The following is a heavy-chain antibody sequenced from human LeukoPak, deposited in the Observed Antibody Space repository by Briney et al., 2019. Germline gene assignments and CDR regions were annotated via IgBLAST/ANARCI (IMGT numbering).Heavy chain of an antibody. V-gene: IGHV3-23*01. Sequence: GGSLRLSCAASGFTFSSYAMSWVRQALGKGLEWVSAISGSGGSTYYADSVKGRFTISRDNSKNTLYLQMNSLRAEDTAVYYCAKGGYYDSSGYYGDYWGQGTLVTVSS. D-gene: IGHD3-22*01. J-gene: IGHJ4*02. CDR3: AKGGYYDSSGYYGDY. CDR2: ISGSGGST. CDR1: GFTFSSYA.